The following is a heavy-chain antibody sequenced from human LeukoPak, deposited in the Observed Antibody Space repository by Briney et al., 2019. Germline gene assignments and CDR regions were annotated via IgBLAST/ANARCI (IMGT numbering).Heavy chain of an antibody. CDR3: ARGSYDVLTGYSTLGEY. Sequence: SETLSLTCAVYIGSFSGYYWTWIRQPPGKGLEWIGEINHSGSTNYNPSLKSRVTISVDTSKNQFSLKLSSVTAADTAVYYCARGSYDVLTGYSTLGEYWGQGTLVTVSS. CDR2: INHSGST. J-gene: IGHJ4*02. V-gene: IGHV4-34*01. D-gene: IGHD3-9*01. CDR1: IGSFSGYY.